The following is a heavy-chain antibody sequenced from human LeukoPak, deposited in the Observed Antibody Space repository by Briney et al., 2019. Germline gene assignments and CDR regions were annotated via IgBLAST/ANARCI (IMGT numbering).Heavy chain of an antibody. V-gene: IGHV4-59*08. CDR2: IYYSGST. J-gene: IGHJ4*02. CDR1: GGSISSYY. CDR3: ARHRKSFVSGYYFDY. D-gene: IGHD3-10*01. Sequence: TSETLSLTCTVSGGSISSYYWSWIRQPPGKGLEWIGYIYYSGSTNYNPSLKSRVTISVDTSKNQFSLKLSSVTAADTAVYYCARHRKSFVSGYYFDYWGQGTLVTVSS.